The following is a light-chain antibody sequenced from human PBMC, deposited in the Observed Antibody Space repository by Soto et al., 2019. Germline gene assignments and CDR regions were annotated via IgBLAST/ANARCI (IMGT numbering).Light chain of an antibody. CDR2: GAS. J-gene: IGKJ5*01. Sequence: EIVMTPSPATLSVSPVERATLSCRASQSVSTNLAWFQQKPGQAPRLLIYGASTRATGIPARFSGSGSGTEFTLTISSLQSEDFATYYCQQSYSTPTFGQGTRLEIK. CDR3: QQSYSTPT. V-gene: IGKV3-15*01. CDR1: QSVSTN.